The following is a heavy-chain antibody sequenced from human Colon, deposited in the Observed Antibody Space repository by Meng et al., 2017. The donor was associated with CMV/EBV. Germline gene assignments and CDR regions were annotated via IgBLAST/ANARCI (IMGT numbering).Heavy chain of an antibody. CDR3: ASIDKSAFHM. Sequence: GESLKISCAASGFTFSSYSMNWVRQAPGKGLEWVSSITGSSSYMYYADSVKGRFTISRDNSKNMQFLEMNSLRDEDTAVYYCASIDKSAFHMWGQGTMVTVSS. CDR2: ITGSSSYM. D-gene: IGHD1-26*01. CDR1: GFTFSSYS. J-gene: IGHJ3*02. V-gene: IGHV3-21*01.